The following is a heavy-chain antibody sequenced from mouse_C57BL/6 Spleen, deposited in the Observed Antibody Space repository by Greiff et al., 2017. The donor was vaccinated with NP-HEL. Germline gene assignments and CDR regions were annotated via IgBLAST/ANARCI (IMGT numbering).Heavy chain of an antibody. CDR3: ARRRWGYAIDY. D-gene: IGHD3-1*01. Sequence: VQLQQSGAELVKPGASVKLSCKASGYTFTTSSLPWVQQSPGQGLAWIGIIHPYSGRTKHNEKFKGKATLTVDKSSSTADMQLSRLTSEDSAVYYCARRRWGYAIDYWGQGTTLTVSS. V-gene: IGHV1-64*01. CDR2: IHPYSGRT. J-gene: IGHJ2*01. CDR1: GYTFTTSS.